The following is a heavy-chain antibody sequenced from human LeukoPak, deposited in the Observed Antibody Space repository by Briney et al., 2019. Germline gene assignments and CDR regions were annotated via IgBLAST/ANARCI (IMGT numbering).Heavy chain of an antibody. J-gene: IGHJ4*02. CDR1: GYTLTELS. Sequence: GASVKVSCKVSGYTLTELSMHWVRQAPGKGLEWMGGFDPEDGETIYAQKFQGRVTMTEDTSTDTAYMELSSLRSEDTAVYYCATHYDILTGLDYWGQGTLVTVSS. D-gene: IGHD3-9*01. CDR2: FDPEDGET. CDR3: ATHYDILTGLDY. V-gene: IGHV1-24*01.